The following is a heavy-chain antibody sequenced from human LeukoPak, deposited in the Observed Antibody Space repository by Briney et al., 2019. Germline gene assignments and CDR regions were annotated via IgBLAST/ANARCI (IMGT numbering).Heavy chain of an antibody. Sequence: GASVKVSCKASGYTFTDYCIHWVRQAPGQGLEWMGWINPKSGGTSYAPNFQGRVTMTRDASVSTTYMELSRLRSDDTAVYYCARDGFTTVTTLGYSDYWGQGTLVTVSS. CDR3: ARDGFTTVTTLGYSDY. V-gene: IGHV1-2*02. D-gene: IGHD4-17*01. J-gene: IGHJ4*02. CDR2: INPKSGGT. CDR1: GYTFTDYC.